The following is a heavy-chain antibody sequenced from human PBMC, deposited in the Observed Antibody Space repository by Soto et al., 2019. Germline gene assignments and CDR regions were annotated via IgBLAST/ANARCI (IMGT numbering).Heavy chain of an antibody. Sequence: QVQLVQSGAEVKKPGSSVKVSCKASGGTFSRYAINWVRQAPGQGLEWMGGIIPMFGTANYAQKFQGRVTITADESTNTGYMELRSLISEDTAVYYCAADRKGNGSGYYSYYYYGMDVWGQGTTVTVSS. CDR1: GGTFSRYA. CDR2: IIPMFGTA. D-gene: IGHD3-22*01. J-gene: IGHJ6*02. CDR3: AADRKGNGSGYYSYYYYGMDV. V-gene: IGHV1-69*01.